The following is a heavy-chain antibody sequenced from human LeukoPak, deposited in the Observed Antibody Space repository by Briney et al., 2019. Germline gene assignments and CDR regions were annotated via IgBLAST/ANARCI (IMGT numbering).Heavy chain of an antibody. CDR2: ISSSGSTM. D-gene: IGHD3-22*01. J-gene: IGHJ4*02. CDR3: AKDPTDFDSSGQTYFDY. V-gene: IGHV3-11*01. CDR1: GFTFSDDY. Sequence: GGSLRLSCAASGFTFSDDYMSWIRQAPGKGLEWVSYISSSGSTMYYADSVKGRFTISRDNAKKALYLQMNSLRAEDTAVYYCAKDPTDFDSSGQTYFDYWGQGTLVTVSS.